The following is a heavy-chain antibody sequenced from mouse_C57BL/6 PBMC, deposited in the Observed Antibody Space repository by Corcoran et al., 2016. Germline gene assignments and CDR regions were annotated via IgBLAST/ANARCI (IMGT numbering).Heavy chain of an antibody. CDR2: INTYSGVP. V-gene: IGHV9-3*01. J-gene: IGHJ3*01. CDR1: GYTFTTYG. D-gene: IGHD1-1*01. CDR3: AGGSSYGFAY. Sequence: QSQLVQAGPELKKPGETVKISCKASGYTFTTYGMSWVKQAPGKGLKWMGWINTYSGVPTYADDFKGRFAFSLETSASTAYLQINNLKNEDTATYFCAGGSSYGFAYWGQGTLVTVSA.